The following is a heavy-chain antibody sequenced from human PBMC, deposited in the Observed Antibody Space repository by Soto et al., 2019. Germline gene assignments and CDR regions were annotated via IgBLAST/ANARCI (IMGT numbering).Heavy chain of an antibody. CDR1: GFTFSSYA. CDR2: ISGSGGST. CDR3: AKRDSPKAGHYYYYGMDV. Sequence: GGSLRLSCAASGFTFSSYAMSWVRQAPGKGLEWVSAISGSGGSTYYADSVKGRFTISRDNSKNTLYLQMNSLRAEDTAVYYCAKRDSPKAGHYYYYGMDVWGQGTTVTVSS. J-gene: IGHJ6*02. V-gene: IGHV3-23*01. D-gene: IGHD6-19*01.